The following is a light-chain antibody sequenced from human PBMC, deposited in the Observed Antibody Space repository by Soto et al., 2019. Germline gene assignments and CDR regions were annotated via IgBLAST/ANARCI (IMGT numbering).Light chain of an antibody. CDR1: QSVSSSY. V-gene: IGKV3-20*01. J-gene: IGKJ3*01. CDR2: GAS. CDR3: QQYGSSPFT. Sequence: IVLTQSPGTLSLSPGERATLSCRASQSVSSSYLAWYQQKPGQAPRLLLYGASSRATGIPDRFSGNGAGTDFTVPYSRLEPEDCAVYYCQQYGSSPFTVGPGTKVDIK.